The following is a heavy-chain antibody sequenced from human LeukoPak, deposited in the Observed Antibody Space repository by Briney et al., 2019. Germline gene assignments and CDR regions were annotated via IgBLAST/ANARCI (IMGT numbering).Heavy chain of an antibody. CDR3: AREDVVLVDAVRYYYYGMDV. J-gene: IGHJ6*02. CDR2: INPSGGST. V-gene: IGHV1-46*01. D-gene: IGHD2-8*01. CDR1: GYNFISYY. Sequence: ASVKVSCKASGYNFISYYMHWVRQAPGQGLEWMGIINPSGGSTSYAQKFQDGVTMTRDTSTSTVYMELSNLKSEDTAVYYCAREDVVLVDAVRYYYYGMDVWGQGTTVTVSS.